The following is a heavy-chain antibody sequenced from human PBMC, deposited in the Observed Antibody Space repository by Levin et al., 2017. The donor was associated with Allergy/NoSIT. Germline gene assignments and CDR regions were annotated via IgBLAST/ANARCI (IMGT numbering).Heavy chain of an antibody. CDR2: IYYSGST. V-gene: IGHV4-31*03. CDR3: ARGNTATTFDY. J-gene: IGHJ4*02. Sequence: LRLSCTVSGGSISSGGYYWSWIRQHPGKGLEWIGYIYYSGSTYYNPSLKSRVTISVDTSKNQFSLKLSSVTAADTAVYYCARGNTATTFDYWGQGTLVTVSS. CDR1: GGSISSGGYY. D-gene: IGHD5-18*01.